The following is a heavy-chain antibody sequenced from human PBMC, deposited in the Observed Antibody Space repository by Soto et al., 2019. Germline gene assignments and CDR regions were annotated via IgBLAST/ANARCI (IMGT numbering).Heavy chain of an antibody. J-gene: IGHJ4*02. CDR2: ISAYNGNT. CDR3: ARDPVYCSGGSCYNNFDY. D-gene: IGHD2-15*01. CDR1: GYTFASYG. V-gene: IGHV1-18*01. Sequence: GASVKVSCKASGYTFASYGISWVRQAPGQGLEWMGWISAYNGNTNYAQKLQGRVTMTTDTSTSTAYMELRSLRSDDTAVYYCARDPVYCSGGSCYNNFDYWGQGTLVTVSS.